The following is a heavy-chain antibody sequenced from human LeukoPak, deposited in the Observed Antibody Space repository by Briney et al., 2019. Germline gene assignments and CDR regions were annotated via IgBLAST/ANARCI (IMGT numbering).Heavy chain of an antibody. CDR2: IRYDGSNK. CDR1: GFTFSSYG. Sequence: GGSLRLSRAASGFTFSSYGMHWVRQAPGKGLEWVAFIRYDGSNKYYADSVKGRFTISRDNSKNTLYLQMNSLRAEDTAVYYCAKDTGSTLVVLDYWGQGTLVTVSS. CDR3: AKDTGSTLVVLDY. J-gene: IGHJ4*02. V-gene: IGHV3-30*02. D-gene: IGHD3-22*01.